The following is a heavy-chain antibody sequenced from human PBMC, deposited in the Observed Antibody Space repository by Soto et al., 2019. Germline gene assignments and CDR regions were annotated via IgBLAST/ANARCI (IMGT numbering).Heavy chain of an antibody. CDR2: IYYTGST. J-gene: IGHJ4*01. Sequence: QLQLQESGPGLVKPSETLSVTCSVSGGSIGSSSYHWGWIRKPPGKGLEWIGTIYYTGSTDYNPSLRSRLSISADRSKNVISLKLSSVTATDTAVYYCARQEFRSSPYDYWGHGALVTVSS. CDR1: GGSIGSSSYH. D-gene: IGHD6-6*01. V-gene: IGHV4-39*01. CDR3: ARQEFRSSPYDY.